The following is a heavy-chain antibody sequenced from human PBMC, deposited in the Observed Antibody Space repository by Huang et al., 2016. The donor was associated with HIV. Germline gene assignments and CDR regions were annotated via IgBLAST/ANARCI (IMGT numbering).Heavy chain of an antibody. CDR3: ATKASAMDI. D-gene: IGHD1-7*01. Sequence: LVESGGGVVQPGGSRRLSCAGSTATFNAYWMSWVRQRPGKGLEWVANIKQDGSEKYYMDSVEGRFNISRDNVKKLLFLEMNNLRVADTAVYYGATKASAMDIWGQGTTVIVSS. V-gene: IGHV3-7*01. CDR1: TATFNAYW. CDR2: IKQDGSEK. J-gene: IGHJ6*02.